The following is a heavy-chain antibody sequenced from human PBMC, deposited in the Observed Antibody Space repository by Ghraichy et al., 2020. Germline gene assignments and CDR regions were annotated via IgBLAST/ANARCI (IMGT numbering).Heavy chain of an antibody. CDR1: GFSLSTSGVG. D-gene: IGHD6-13*01. Sequence: PTLVKPTQTLTLTCTFSGFSLSTSGVGVGWIRQPPGKSLEWLALIYWDDDKRYSPSLKSRLTITKDTSKNQVVLTMTNMDPVDTATYYCAHSQPFIAAAGTFDYWGQGTLVTVSS. CDR3: AHSQPFIAAAGTFDY. J-gene: IGHJ4*02. V-gene: IGHV2-5*02. CDR2: IYWDDDK.